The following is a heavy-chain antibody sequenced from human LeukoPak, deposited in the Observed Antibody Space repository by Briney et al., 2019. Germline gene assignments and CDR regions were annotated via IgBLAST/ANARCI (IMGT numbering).Heavy chain of an antibody. CDR2: IRSDGTYQ. D-gene: IGHD6-25*01. J-gene: IGHJ4*02. CDR3: NSAAGDY. CDR1: GFIFSNYG. Sequence: GGSLRLSCAASGFIFSNYGMHWVRQAPGMGLEWLAYIRSDGTYQHYADSVKGRFTISRDNVKKTLYLQMNSLRAEDTAVYYCNSAAGDYWGQGTLVTVSS. V-gene: IGHV3-30*02.